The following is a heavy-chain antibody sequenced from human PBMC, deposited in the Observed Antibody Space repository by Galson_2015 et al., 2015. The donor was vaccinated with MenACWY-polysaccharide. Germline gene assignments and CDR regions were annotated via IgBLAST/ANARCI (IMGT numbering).Heavy chain of an antibody. J-gene: IGHJ4*02. CDR3: ANGCSISSCSPLDY. D-gene: IGHD2-2*01. CDR1: QFTFNNYA. V-gene: IGHV3-23*01. Sequence: SLRLSCAGSQFTFNNYAMIWVRQAPGKGLEWVSTINPSGGSTWYADSVKGRFSISRDNSNNMLYLQMNSLRADDTAVYYCANGCSISSCSPLDYWGQGTLVSVSS. CDR2: INPSGGST.